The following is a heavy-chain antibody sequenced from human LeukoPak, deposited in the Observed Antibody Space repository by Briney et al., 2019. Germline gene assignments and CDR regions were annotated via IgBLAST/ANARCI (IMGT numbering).Heavy chain of an antibody. CDR3: ARDGGN. CDR2: ITTAGDT. Sequence: GGSLRLSCAASGFTLSRYDIHWVRHTAGKGLEWVSAITTAGDTYYPGSVKGRFTISRENAKNSLYLQMNSLRAGDTAVYYCARDGGNWGQGTLVTVSS. J-gene: IGHJ4*02. CDR1: GFTLSRYD. D-gene: IGHD3-16*01. V-gene: IGHV3-13*01.